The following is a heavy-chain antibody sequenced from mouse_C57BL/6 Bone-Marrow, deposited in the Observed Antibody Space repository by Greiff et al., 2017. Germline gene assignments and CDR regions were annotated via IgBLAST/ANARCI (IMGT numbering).Heavy chain of an antibody. CDR2: IYPSDSYT. D-gene: IGHD2-2*01. Sequence: QVQLQQPGAELVRPGSSVKLSCKASGYTFTSYWMDWVKQRPGQGLEWIGNIYPSDSYTNYNQKFKGKATLTVDTSSSTAYMQLSSLTSDDSAVYYCARGGWLRYAMDYWGQGTSVTVSS. J-gene: IGHJ4*01. CDR3: ARGGWLRYAMDY. CDR1: GYTFTSYW. V-gene: IGHV1-61*01.